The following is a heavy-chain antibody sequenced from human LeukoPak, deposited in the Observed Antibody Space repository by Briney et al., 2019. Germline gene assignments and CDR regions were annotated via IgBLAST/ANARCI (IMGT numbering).Heavy chain of an antibody. J-gene: IGHJ4*02. Sequence: ASVKVSCKASGYTFTSYYMHWVRQAPGQGLEWMGIINPSGGSTSYAQKFQGRVTMTRDTSTSAVYMELSSLRSEDTAVYYCARVGGDYVFDYWGQGTLVTVSS. V-gene: IGHV1-46*01. CDR1: GYTFTSYY. CDR3: ARVGGDYVFDY. CDR2: INPSGGST. D-gene: IGHD4-17*01.